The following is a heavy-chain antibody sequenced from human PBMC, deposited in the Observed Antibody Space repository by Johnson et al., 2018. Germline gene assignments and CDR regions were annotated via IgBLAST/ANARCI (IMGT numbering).Heavy chain of an antibody. J-gene: IGHJ6*02. CDR2: ISTSSSSI. D-gene: IGHD2-15*01. Sequence: VQLVESGGGLVQPGGSLKLSCVGSGFSSSRYSMNWVRQAPGKGLEWIAYISTSSSSIYYADSVKGRVNISRDNGKKSLYLQMNSLRDDDTAVYYCAKDLLSARRDYYYNYPMDVWVQGTTVTVSS. CDR1: GFSSSRYS. V-gene: IGHV3-48*02. CDR3: AKDLLSARRDYYYNYPMDV.